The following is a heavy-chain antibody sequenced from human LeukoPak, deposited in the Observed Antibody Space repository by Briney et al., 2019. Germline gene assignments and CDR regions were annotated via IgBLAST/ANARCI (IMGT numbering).Heavy chain of an antibody. D-gene: IGHD5-24*01. V-gene: IGHV1-46*01. Sequence: ASVKVSCKASGYTFTGYYMHWVRQAPGQGPEWMGLISPTGGSTAYAQKFQGRVTLTRDMSTSTDYLELSSLRSEDTAVYYCARDNSVRDEAWWFYPWGQGTLVTVSS. CDR3: ARDNSVRDEAWWFYP. CDR2: ISPTGGST. J-gene: IGHJ5*02. CDR1: GYTFTGYY.